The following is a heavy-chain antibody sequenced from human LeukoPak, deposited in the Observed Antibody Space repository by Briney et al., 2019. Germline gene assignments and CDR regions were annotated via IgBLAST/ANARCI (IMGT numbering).Heavy chain of an antibody. CDR1: GFTFSSYW. J-gene: IGHJ5*02. CDR2: IKQDGSEK. Sequence: GGSLRLSCAASGFTFSSYWMSWVRQAPGKGLEWVANIKQDGSEKYYVDSVKGRFTISRDNAKNSLYLQMNSLRAEDTAVYYCARHSVVVVPAAIIDWFDPWGQGTLVTVSS. CDR3: ARHSVVVVPAAIIDWFDP. V-gene: IGHV3-7*01. D-gene: IGHD2-2*02.